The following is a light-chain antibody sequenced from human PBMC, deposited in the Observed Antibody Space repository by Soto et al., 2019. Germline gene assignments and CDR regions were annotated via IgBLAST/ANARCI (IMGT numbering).Light chain of an antibody. Sequence: DIQMTQSPASLSASVGDRVTVTCRASQNIGTYLNWYQQQPGKAPKLLIYAASILQSGVPSRFSGSVSCTDFTLTISSMQPEDFATYYCLQSSGIPYTFVQGTKAEIK. CDR3: LQSSGIPYT. CDR2: AAS. V-gene: IGKV1-39*01. J-gene: IGKJ2*01. CDR1: QNIGTY.